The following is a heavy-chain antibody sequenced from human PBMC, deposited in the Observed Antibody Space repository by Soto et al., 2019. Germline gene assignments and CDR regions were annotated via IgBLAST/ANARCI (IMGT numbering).Heavy chain of an antibody. CDR1: GYSFAGYW. CDR2: IDPSDSQT. D-gene: IGHD3-22*01. V-gene: IGHV5-10-1*01. CDR3: ARQIYDSDTGPNFQYYFNS. J-gene: IGHJ4*02. Sequence: GESLKISCKGSGYSFAGYWITWVRQKPGKGLEWMGRIDPSDSQTYYSPSFRGHVTISVTKSITTVFLQWSSLRASDTAMYYCARQIYDSDTGPNFQYYFNSWGQGTPVTVSS.